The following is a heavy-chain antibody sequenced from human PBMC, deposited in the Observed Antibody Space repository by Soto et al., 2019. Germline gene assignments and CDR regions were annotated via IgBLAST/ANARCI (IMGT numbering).Heavy chain of an antibody. Sequence: SETLSLTCTVSGGSVSRSSYYWGWIRQPPGKGLEWIGTIYYSGSTYYNPSLKSRVTISIDTSKNQFSLKLNSLTAADTAVYFCARFEGYYASSSSVPDSWGQGTLVTVSS. J-gene: IGHJ5*01. D-gene: IGHD3-22*01. CDR3: ARFEGYYASSSSVPDS. CDR1: GGSVSRSSYY. CDR2: IYYSGST. V-gene: IGHV4-39*01.